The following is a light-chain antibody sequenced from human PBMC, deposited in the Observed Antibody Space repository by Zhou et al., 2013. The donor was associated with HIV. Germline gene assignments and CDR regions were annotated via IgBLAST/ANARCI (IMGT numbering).Light chain of an antibody. J-gene: IGKJ5*01. CDR1: QSVNSGS. Sequence: DIVLTQSPGTLSLSPGDRATLSCRASQSVNSGSLAWYQQIPHQAPRLLIYGASSRATGIPDRFSGSGSETDFTLTISRLEPEDFAVYYCQQYGSSPLVTFGQGTRLEIK. CDR3: QQYGSSPLVT. V-gene: IGKV3-20*01. CDR2: GAS.